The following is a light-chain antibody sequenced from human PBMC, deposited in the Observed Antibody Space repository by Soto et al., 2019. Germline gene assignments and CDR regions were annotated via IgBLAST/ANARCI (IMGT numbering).Light chain of an antibody. V-gene: IGLV2-18*02. J-gene: IGLJ1*01. CDR2: EVS. CDR1: SSDVGSNNH. CDR3: YSFTTSDTHV. Sequence: QSVLTQPPSVSGSPGQSVTISCSGTSSDVGSNNHVSWYQQAPGTVPKIKIYEVSKRPSGVPDRFSGSKSGNTASLTISVLQPEDEADYYCYSFTTSDTHVFGTGTKVTVL.